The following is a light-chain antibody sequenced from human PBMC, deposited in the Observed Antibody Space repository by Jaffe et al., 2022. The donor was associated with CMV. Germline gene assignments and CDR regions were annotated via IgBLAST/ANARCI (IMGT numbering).Light chain of an antibody. Sequence: EIVLTQSPGTLSLSPGERATLSCRASRSVSTTYLAWFQQKPGQAPRLLIFGASSRATGIPDRFSGSGSATDFTLTISRLEPEDFAVYYCQQFGDSPYTFGQGTKLEIK. V-gene: IGKV3-20*01. CDR1: RSVSTTY. J-gene: IGKJ2*01. CDR2: GAS. CDR3: QQFGDSPYT.